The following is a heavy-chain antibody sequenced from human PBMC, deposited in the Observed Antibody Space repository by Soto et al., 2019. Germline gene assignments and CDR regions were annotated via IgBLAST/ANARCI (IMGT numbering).Heavy chain of an antibody. Sequence: ASVKVSCKASGYTFTSYYMHWVRQAPGQGLEWMGIINPSGGSTSDAQKFQGRVTMTRDTSTSTVYMELSSLRSEDTAVYYCARDREVLRFLEWSFHYYYYGMDVWGQGTTVTVSS. CDR1: GYTFTSYY. D-gene: IGHD3-3*01. J-gene: IGHJ6*02. CDR2: INPSGGST. CDR3: ARDREVLRFLEWSFHYYYYGMDV. V-gene: IGHV1-46*01.